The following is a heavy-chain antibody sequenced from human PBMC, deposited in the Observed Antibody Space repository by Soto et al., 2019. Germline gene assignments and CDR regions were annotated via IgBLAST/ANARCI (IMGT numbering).Heavy chain of an antibody. Sequence: GGSLRLSCAASGFTVSSNYRSWVRQAPGKGLEWVSVIYSGGSTYYADSVKGRFTISRHNSKNTLYLQMNSLRAEDTAVYYCARERDSSSWESYFDYWGQGTQVTVSS. J-gene: IGHJ4*02. D-gene: IGHD6-13*01. CDR2: IYSGGST. CDR3: ARERDSSSWESYFDY. V-gene: IGHV3-53*04. CDR1: GFTVSSNY.